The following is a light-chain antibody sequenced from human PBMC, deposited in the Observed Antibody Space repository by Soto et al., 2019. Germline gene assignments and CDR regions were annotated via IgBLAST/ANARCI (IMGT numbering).Light chain of an antibody. CDR1: SSNIGSNT. Sequence: QSVLTQPPSASGTPGQRVTISCSGSSSNIGSNTVNWYQQLPGTAPKLLIYSTYQRPSGVPDRFSGSKSGTSTSLAISGLQSEDEADYYCATWDDSLNGYVFGTGTKVTVL. CDR3: ATWDDSLNGYV. CDR2: STY. V-gene: IGLV1-44*01. J-gene: IGLJ1*01.